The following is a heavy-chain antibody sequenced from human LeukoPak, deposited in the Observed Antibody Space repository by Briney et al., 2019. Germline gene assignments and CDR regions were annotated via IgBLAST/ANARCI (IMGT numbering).Heavy chain of an antibody. J-gene: IGHJ6*04. CDR2: ISSSSSTI. Sequence: PGGSLRLSCAASGSTFSSYSMNWVRQAPGKGLEWVSYISSSSSTIYYADSVKGRITISRDNAKNSLYLQMNSLRAEDTAVYYCARELRMGGCVWGKGTTVTVSS. CDR1: GSTFSSYS. CDR3: ARELRMGGCV. V-gene: IGHV3-48*01. D-gene: IGHD1-26*01.